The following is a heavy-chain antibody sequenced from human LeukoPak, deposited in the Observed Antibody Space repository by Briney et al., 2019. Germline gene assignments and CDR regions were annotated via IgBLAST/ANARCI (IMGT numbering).Heavy chain of an antibody. D-gene: IGHD2-2*01. Sequence: GGSLRLSCAASGFTFSSYAMNWVRQAPGKGLEWVSSISSSSSYIYYADSVKGRFTISRDNAKNSLYLQMNSLRAEDTAVYYCARANSTSGFDPWGQGTLVTVSS. CDR2: ISSSSSYI. V-gene: IGHV3-21*01. J-gene: IGHJ5*02. CDR1: GFTFSSYA. CDR3: ARANSTSGFDP.